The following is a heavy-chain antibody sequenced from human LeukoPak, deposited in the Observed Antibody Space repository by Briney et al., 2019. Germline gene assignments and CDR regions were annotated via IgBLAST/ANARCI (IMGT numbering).Heavy chain of an antibody. CDR1: GFTFSSYW. V-gene: IGHV3-7*01. Sequence: GGSLRLSCAASGFTFSSYWMSWVRQAPGKGLEGVANIKQDGSEKYYVDSVKGRFTVSRDNAKNSLYLQMNSLRAEDTAVYYCARVLADILTGYYPYYYYMDVWGKGTTVTISS. J-gene: IGHJ6*03. CDR3: ARVLADILTGYYPYYYYMDV. D-gene: IGHD3-9*01. CDR2: IKQDGSEK.